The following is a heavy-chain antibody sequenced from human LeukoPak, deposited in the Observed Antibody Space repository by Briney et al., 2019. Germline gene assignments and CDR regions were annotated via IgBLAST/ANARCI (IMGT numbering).Heavy chain of an antibody. D-gene: IGHD1-26*01. J-gene: IGHJ4*02. CDR1: GFTFSSYS. CDR3: ARAEKLEWELLGFDY. CDR2: ISSSSSYI. Sequence: GGSLRLSCAASGFTFSSYSMNWVRQAPGKGLEWVSSISSSSSYIYYADSVKGRFTISRDNAKNSLYLQMNSLRAEDTAVYYCARAEKLEWELLGFDYWGQGTLVTVSS. V-gene: IGHV3-21*01.